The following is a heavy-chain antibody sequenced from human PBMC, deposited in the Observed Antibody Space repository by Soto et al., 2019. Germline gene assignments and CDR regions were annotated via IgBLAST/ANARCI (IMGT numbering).Heavy chain of an antibody. CDR2: INPNSGGT. Sequence: ASVKVSCKASGYTFTGYYMHWVRQAPGQGLEWMGWINPNSGGTNYAQKFQGRVTMTRDTSISTAYMELSRPRSDDTAVYYCARDSYYYDFWSGYYRYYYYGMDVWGQGTTVTVAS. V-gene: IGHV1-2*02. CDR3: ARDSYYYDFWSGYYRYYYYGMDV. CDR1: GYTFTGYY. J-gene: IGHJ6*02. D-gene: IGHD3-3*01.